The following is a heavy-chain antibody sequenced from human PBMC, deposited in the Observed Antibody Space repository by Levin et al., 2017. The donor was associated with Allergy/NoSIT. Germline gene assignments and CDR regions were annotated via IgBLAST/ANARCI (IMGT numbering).Heavy chain of an antibody. D-gene: IGHD3-10*01. CDR1: GGSIRSGSYY. V-gene: IGHV4-61*02. J-gene: IGHJ4*02. Sequence: SLTLSLPCKVSGGSIRSGSYYWSWIRQPAAKGLEWIGRIYSSGSANYNPSLKSRVTLSVDTSKNQFSLKLSSVTAADTAVYYCARAEVGSEHWGQGTLVTVSS. CDR3: ARAEVGSEH. CDR2: IYSSGSA.